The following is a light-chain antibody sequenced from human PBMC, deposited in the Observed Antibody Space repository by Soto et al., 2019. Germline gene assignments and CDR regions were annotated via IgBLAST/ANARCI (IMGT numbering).Light chain of an antibody. J-gene: IGKJ1*01. CDR3: QQDNSYFWT. CDR1: QSISSW. Sequence: DIQMTQSPSTLSASVGDRVTITCRASQSISSWLAWYQQKPGKAPKLLIYDASSLESGVPSRFSGSGSGTEFTLTISSFHPEYFATEYCQQDNSYFWTFVQGTKVEIK. CDR2: DAS. V-gene: IGKV1-5*01.